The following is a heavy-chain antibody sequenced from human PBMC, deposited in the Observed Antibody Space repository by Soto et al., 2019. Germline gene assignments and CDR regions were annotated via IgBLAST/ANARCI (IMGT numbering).Heavy chain of an antibody. Sequence: SETLSLTCAVYGGSFSGYYWSWIRQPPGKGLEWIGEINHSESTNYNPSLKSRVTISVDTSKNQFSLKLSSVTAADTAVYYCARGIIVVVVAATSYYFDYWGQGTLVTVSS. V-gene: IGHV4-34*01. CDR3: ARGIIVVVVAATSYYFDY. D-gene: IGHD2-15*01. J-gene: IGHJ4*02. CDR1: GGSFSGYY. CDR2: INHSEST.